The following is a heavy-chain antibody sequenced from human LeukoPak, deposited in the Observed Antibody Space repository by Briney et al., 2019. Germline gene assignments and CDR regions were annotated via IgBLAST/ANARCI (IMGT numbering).Heavy chain of an antibody. J-gene: IGHJ4*02. CDR3: AKDFGTPDTVVTFYYFDY. CDR1: GFTFSSYG. Sequence: PGGSLRLSCAASGFTFSSYGMHWVRQAPGKGLEWVAFIRYDGSNKYYADSVKGRFTIPRDNSKNTLYLQMNSLRAEDTAVYYCAKDFGTPDTVVTFYYFDYWGQGTLVTVSS. CDR2: IRYDGSNK. V-gene: IGHV3-30*02. D-gene: IGHD4-23*01.